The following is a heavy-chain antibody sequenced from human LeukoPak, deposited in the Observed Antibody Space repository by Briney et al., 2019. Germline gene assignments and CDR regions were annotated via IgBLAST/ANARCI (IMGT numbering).Heavy chain of an antibody. J-gene: IGHJ4*02. D-gene: IGHD5-24*01. V-gene: IGHV3-30*02. Sequence: GGSLRLSCVGSVFTFSNYGMHWVRQGPGKGLEWVAFIGFDGSDKHYAHSVKGRFTISRDDSKNTLYLQMDSLRSQDTAVYYCAKDRENTNGYILNYWGQGTLVTVSS. CDR1: VFTFSNYG. CDR3: AKDRENTNGYILNY. CDR2: IGFDGSDK.